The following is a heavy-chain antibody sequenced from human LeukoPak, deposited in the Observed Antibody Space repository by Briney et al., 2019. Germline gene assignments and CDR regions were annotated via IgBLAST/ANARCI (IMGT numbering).Heavy chain of an antibody. CDR2: IYSGGST. J-gene: IGHJ5*02. Sequence: GGSLRLSCAASGFTVSSNYMSWVRQAPGKGLEWVSVIYSGGSTYYADSVKGRFTISRDNSKNTLYLQMNSLRAEDTAVYYCARESFGELSSWFDPWGRGTLVTVSS. CDR3: ARESFGELSSWFDP. CDR1: GFTVSSNY. D-gene: IGHD3-10*01. V-gene: IGHV3-66*01.